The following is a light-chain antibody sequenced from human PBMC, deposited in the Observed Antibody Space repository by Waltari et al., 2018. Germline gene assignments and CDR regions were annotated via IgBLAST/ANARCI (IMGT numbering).Light chain of an antibody. CDR3: YSTDSSGMGV. Sequence: SYELTQPHSVSLSPGQTATTTSPGDALPKKYAYWYQQKSGQAPVLVIYEDSKRPPGIPERFSGSSSETMATLTISGAQVEDGSDYYCYSTDSSGMGVFGGGTKLTVL. CDR1: ALPKKY. CDR2: EDS. V-gene: IGLV3-10*01. J-gene: IGLJ3*02.